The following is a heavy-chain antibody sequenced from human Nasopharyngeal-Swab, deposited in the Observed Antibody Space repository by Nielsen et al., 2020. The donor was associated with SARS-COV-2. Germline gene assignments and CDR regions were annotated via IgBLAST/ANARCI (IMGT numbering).Heavy chain of an antibody. J-gene: IGHJ6*03. CDR1: GGSFSSYY. CDR3: ARGLSGIVPSPFLGLGPYYSYYYMDV. CDR2: INPSGST. D-gene: IGHD2-8*01. V-gene: IGHV4-34*01. Sequence: SETLSLTCVVYGGSFSSYYWGWIRQPPGKGLEWIAEINPSGSTNYNPSLRSRVTISVDTSKNQFSLRLTSVTAADTAVYYCARGLSGIVPSPFLGLGPYYSYYYMDVWGKGTTVTVSS.